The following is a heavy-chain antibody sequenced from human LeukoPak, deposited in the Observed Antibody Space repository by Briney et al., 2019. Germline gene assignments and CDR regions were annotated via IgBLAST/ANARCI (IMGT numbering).Heavy chain of an antibody. J-gene: IGHJ4*02. CDR2: IYYSGST. CDR1: GGSVSSGSYY. D-gene: IGHD5/OR15-5a*01. V-gene: IGHV4-61*01. CDR3: AREARFSTSEDY. Sequence: PSETLSLTCTVSGGSVSSGSYYWSWIRQPPEKGLEWIGYIYYSGSTNYNPSLKSRVTISIDTSKNQFSLKLSSVTAADTAVYYCAREARFSTSEDYWGQGTLVTVSS.